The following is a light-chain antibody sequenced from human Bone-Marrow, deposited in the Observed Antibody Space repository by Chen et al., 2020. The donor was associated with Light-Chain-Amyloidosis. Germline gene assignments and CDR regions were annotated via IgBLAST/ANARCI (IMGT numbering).Light chain of an antibody. J-gene: IGKJ1*01. Sequence: AIQMTQSPSSLSASVGDRVTITCRASQGIRNDLGWYQQKPGKAPKLLIYAASSLQSGVPSRFSGSGSGTDFTLTISCLQSEDFATYYCQQDYSYPRTFGQGTKVEIK. CDR1: QGIRND. CDR3: QQDYSYPRT. CDR2: AAS. V-gene: IGKV1-6*01.